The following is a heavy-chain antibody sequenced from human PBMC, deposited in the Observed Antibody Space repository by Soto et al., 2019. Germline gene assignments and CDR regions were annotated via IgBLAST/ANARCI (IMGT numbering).Heavy chain of an antibody. Sequence: EVQLVESGGGLVKPGGSLRLSCAASGFTFSNAWMSWFIQAPGKGLEWVGRIKRKTDGGTTDYAAPVNGRFTISRDDSKNARYLQMNSLKTAYAAVYYCNPWDGGTAIHAYYDYYWDVWGKGTTVTVSS. J-gene: IGHJ6*03. CDR3: NPWDGGTAIHAYYDYYWDV. CDR1: GFTFSNAW. CDR2: IKRKTDGGTT. D-gene: IGHD5-18*01. V-gene: IGHV3-15*01.